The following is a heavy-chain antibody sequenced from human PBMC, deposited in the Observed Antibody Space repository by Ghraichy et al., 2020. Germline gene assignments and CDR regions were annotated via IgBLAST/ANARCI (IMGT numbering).Heavy chain of an antibody. D-gene: IGHD1-26*01. V-gene: IGHV3-23*01. Sequence: GGSLRLSCAASGFTFSSYAMSWVRQAPGKGLEWVSAISGSGGSTYYADSVKGRFTISRDNSKNTLYLQMNSLRAEDTAVYYCAKDRYHPPHSGSYFDYWGQGTLVTVSS. CDR2: ISGSGGST. CDR1: GFTFSSYA. J-gene: IGHJ4*02. CDR3: AKDRYHPPHSGSYFDY.